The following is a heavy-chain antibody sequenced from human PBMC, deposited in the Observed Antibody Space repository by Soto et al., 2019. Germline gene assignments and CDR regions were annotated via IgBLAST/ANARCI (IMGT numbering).Heavy chain of an antibody. CDR1: GFTFSSYG. J-gene: IGHJ4*02. V-gene: IGHV3-30*18. CDR3: PKVPHKF. CDR2: ISYDGSNK. Sequence: GGSLRLSCAASGFTFSSYGMHWVRQAPGKGLEWVAVISYDGSNKYYADSVKGRFTISRDNSKNTLYLQMNSLRAEDTAVYCCPKVPHKFWAQGTLVTVSS.